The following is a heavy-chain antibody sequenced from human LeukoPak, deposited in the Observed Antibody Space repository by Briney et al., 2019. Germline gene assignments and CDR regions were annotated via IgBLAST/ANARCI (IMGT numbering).Heavy chain of an antibody. CDR3: ARDHCTYCPDTLCPDSY. J-gene: IGHJ3*01. D-gene: IGHD2/OR15-2a*01. V-gene: IGHV1-2*02. CDR1: GYTFTGYS. CDR2: ISPNSSGT. Sequence: GAAVKVSFKASGYTFTGYSKHLGRQAPGQGLELMGWISPNSSGTNISHAFQGKVTLTSDTSISTAYMKLSRLRSDDTAVYYCARDHCTYCPDTLCPDSYWGQGTMVVVAS.